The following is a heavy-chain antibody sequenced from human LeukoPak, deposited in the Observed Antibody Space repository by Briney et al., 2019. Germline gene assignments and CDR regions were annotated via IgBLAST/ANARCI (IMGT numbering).Heavy chain of an antibody. CDR1: GITFSKAW. CDR3: AKESGVYCSGGSCYLDH. Sequence: GGSLRLSCAASGITFSKAWMSWVRQAPGKGLEWVSSISSSSSYIYYADSVKGRFTISRDNAKNSLYLQMNSLRAEDTAVYYCAKESGVYCSGGSCYLDHWGQGTLVTVSS. CDR2: ISSSSSYI. V-gene: IGHV3-21*01. D-gene: IGHD2-15*01. J-gene: IGHJ4*02.